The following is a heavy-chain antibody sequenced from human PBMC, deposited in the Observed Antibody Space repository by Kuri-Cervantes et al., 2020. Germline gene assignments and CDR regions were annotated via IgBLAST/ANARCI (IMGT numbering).Heavy chain of an antibody. CDR3: ARGRWFLDY. CDR1: GFNFNNYW. V-gene: IGHV4-34*01. J-gene: IGHJ4*02. CDR2: INHSGST. D-gene: IGHD2-15*01. Sequence: GSLRLSCAASGFNFNNYWMSWIRQPPGKGLEWIGEINHSGSTNYNPSLKSRVTISVDTSKNQFSLKLSSVTAADTAVYYCARGRWFLDYWGQGTLVTVSS.